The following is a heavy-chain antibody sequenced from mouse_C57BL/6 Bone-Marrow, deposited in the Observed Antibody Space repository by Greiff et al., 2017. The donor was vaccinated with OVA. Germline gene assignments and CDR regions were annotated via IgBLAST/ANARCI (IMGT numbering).Heavy chain of an antibody. J-gene: IGHJ4*01. D-gene: IGHD3-2*02. Sequence: VQLQESGAELVRPGTSVKVSCKASGYAFTNYLIEWVKQRPGQGLEWIGVINPGSGGTNYNEKFKGKATLTADKSSSTAYMQLSSLTSEDSAVYFCARSVDSSGCYAMDYWGQGTSVTVSS. V-gene: IGHV1-54*01. CDR2: INPGSGGT. CDR3: ARSVDSSGCYAMDY. CDR1: GYAFTNYL.